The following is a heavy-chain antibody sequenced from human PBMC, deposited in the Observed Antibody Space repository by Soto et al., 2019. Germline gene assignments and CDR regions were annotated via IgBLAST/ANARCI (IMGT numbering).Heavy chain of an antibody. CDR3: AREDDILTGRPFDP. V-gene: IGHV1-2*04. Sequence: ASVKVSCKASGYTFTGYYMHWVRQAPGQGLEWMGWINPNSGGTNYAQKFQGWVTMTRDTSISTAYMELSRLRSDDTAVYYCAREDDILTGRPFDPWGQGTLVTVSS. CDR1: GYTFTGYY. D-gene: IGHD3-9*01. CDR2: INPNSGGT. J-gene: IGHJ5*02.